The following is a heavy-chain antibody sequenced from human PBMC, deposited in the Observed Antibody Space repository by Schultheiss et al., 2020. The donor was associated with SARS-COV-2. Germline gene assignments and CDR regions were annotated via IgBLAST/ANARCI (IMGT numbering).Heavy chain of an antibody. J-gene: IGHJ4*02. V-gene: IGHV2-70*11. D-gene: IGHD1-26*01. CDR2: IDWDDEK. CDR1: GFSLSTSGMC. CDR3: ARLKVGDPHVLFDY. Sequence: SGPTLVKPTQTLTLTCTFSGFSLSTSGMCVTWIRQPPGKALEWLARIDWDDEKHYNTSLKTGLTISKDTSKNQVVLTLTNLDPVDTATYYCARLKVGDPHVLFDYWGQGILVTVSS.